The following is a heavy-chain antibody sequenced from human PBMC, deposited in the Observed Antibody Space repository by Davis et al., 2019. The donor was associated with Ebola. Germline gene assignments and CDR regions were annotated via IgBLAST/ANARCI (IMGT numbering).Heavy chain of an antibody. D-gene: IGHD1-14*01. CDR3: ARTLPADGMDV. Sequence: MPSETLSLTCAVSGASIASGGYSWSWIRQPPGKGLEWIGYIYHSGSAYYNPSLKSRVTISVDTSKNQFSLKLSSVTAADTAVYYCARTLPADGMDVWGKGTTVTVSS. CDR1: GASIASGGYS. J-gene: IGHJ6*04. CDR2: IYHSGSA. V-gene: IGHV4-30-2*02.